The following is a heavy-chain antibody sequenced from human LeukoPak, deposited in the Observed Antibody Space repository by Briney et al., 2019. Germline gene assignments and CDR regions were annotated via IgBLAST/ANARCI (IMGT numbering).Heavy chain of an antibody. Sequence: SETLSLTCSVSGGSISSYYRSWIRQPAGKGLEWIGRIYTSGSTNYNPSLKSRVTISVDKSKNQFSLKLSSVTAADTAVYYCARSSSTRLGDYYYYMDVWGKGTTVTVSS. J-gene: IGHJ6*03. CDR2: IYTSGST. CDR1: GGSISSYY. V-gene: IGHV4-4*07. D-gene: IGHD2-2*01. CDR3: ARSSSTRLGDYYYYMDV.